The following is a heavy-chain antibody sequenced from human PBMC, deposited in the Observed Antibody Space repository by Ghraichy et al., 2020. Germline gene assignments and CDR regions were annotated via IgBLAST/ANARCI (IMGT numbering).Heavy chain of an antibody. D-gene: IGHD5-18*01. Sequence: GESLNISCAASGFTFRNAWMSWVRQAQGKGLEWVGRIKSKTDGETTDYAAPVKGRFTISRDDSKNTLYLEMNSLKTEDTAVYYCTTGHRAYTDYWGQGTLVTVSS. CDR3: TTGHRAYTDY. V-gene: IGHV3-15*01. J-gene: IGHJ4*02. CDR1: GFTFRNAW. CDR2: IKSKTDGETT.